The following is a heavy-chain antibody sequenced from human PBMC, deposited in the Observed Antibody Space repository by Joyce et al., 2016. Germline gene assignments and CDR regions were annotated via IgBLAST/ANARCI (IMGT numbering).Heavy chain of an antibody. CDR2: IYYSGST. D-gene: IGHD5-12*01. Sequence: QVQLQESGPGLVKTSETLSLTCTVSGGSISGYYWSWIRQAPGKGLEWIGNIYYSGSTNYNPSLKSRVTISVDTSKNQFSLKLSSVTAADTAVYYCARQNIVAALGSWFDPWGQGTLVTVSS. CDR1: GGSISGYY. CDR3: ARQNIVAALGSWFDP. V-gene: IGHV4-59*08. J-gene: IGHJ5*02.